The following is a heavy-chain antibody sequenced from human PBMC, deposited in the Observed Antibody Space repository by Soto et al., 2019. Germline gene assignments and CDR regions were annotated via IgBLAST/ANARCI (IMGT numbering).Heavy chain of an antibody. D-gene: IGHD3-3*01. CDR2: IKSKTDGGTT. CDR3: TTDPFVYYDFWRGYQPGGYYYGMDV. Sequence: EVQLVESGGGLVKPGGSLRLSCAASGFTFSNAWMNWVRQAPGKGLEWVGRIKSKTDGGTTDYAAPVKGRFTISRDDSKNTLYLQMHSLKTEDTAVYYCTTDPFVYYDFWRGYQPGGYYYGMDVWGQGTTVTVSS. CDR1: GFTFSNAW. V-gene: IGHV3-15*07. J-gene: IGHJ6*02.